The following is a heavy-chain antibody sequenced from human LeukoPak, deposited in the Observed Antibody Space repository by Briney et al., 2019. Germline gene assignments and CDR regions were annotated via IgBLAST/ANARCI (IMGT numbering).Heavy chain of an antibody. D-gene: IGHD3-10*01. CDR2: IYYSGST. V-gene: IGHV4-59*01. CDR1: GGSISSYY. Sequence: SETLSLTCTVSGGSISSYYWSWIRQPPGKGLEWLGYIYYSGSTNYNPSRKSRVTISVDPSKNQFSLKLSSVTAGNTAVDYCARLAGYYGSGIDYWGQGTLVTVSS. CDR3: ARLAGYYGSGIDY. J-gene: IGHJ4*02.